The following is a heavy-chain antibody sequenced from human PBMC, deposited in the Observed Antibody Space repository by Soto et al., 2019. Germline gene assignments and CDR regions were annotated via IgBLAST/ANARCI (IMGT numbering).Heavy chain of an antibody. CDR3: AMAGYCSGGSCYSGGAFDI. CDR1: GGTFSSYT. Sequence: QVQLVQSGAEVKKPGSSVKVSCKASGGTFSSYTISWVRQAPGQGLEWMGRIIPILGIANYGQKFQGRVTITADKSTSTAYMELSSLRSEDTAVYYCAMAGYCSGGSCYSGGAFDIWGQGTMVTVSS. V-gene: IGHV1-69*02. CDR2: IIPILGIA. J-gene: IGHJ3*02. D-gene: IGHD2-15*01.